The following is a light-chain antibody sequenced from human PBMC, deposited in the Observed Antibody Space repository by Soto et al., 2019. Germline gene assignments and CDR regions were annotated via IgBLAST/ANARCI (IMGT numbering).Light chain of an antibody. Sequence: QSVRTQPPSASGTPGQRVTISCSGSSSNIGSNTVNWYQQLPGTAPKLLIYSHNQRPSGVPDRFSGSKSGTSASLAISGLQSEDASDYYCAAWDDSLNTYVFGTGTKVTVL. CDR1: SSNIGSNT. CDR3: AAWDDSLNTYV. J-gene: IGLJ1*01. CDR2: SHN. V-gene: IGLV1-44*01.